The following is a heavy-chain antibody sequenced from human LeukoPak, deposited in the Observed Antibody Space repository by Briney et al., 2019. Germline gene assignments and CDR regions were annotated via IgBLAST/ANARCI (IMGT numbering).Heavy chain of an antibody. CDR3: VRGSYGDYEY. Sequence: PGGSLRLSCSASGFIFSSQTMNWVRRAPGKWLEWVSSIDSSSTWIYHADSVKGRLTISRDNAKNSLYLQMNSLRVQDTAVYYCVRGSYGDYEYWGQAGLVAVCS. J-gene: IGHJ4*02. V-gene: IGHV3-21*01. D-gene: IGHD4/OR15-4a*01. CDR1: GFIFSSQT. CDR2: IDSSSTWI.